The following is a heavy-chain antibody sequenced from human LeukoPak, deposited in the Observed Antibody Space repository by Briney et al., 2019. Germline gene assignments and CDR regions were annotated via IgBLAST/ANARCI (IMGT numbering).Heavy chain of an antibody. CDR3: SRDVSTVPGSSAFDM. V-gene: IGHV3-72*01. J-gene: IGHJ3*02. D-gene: IGHD4-11*01. Sequence: GGSLRLSCAASGFTLSDHYIDWVRQAPGKGLEWVGRTRNKAKSYSTEYAASVKGRFIISRDDSKNSLYLQMSSLKAEDTAVYYCSRDVSTVPGSSAFDMWGQGTMVTVSS. CDR1: GFTLSDHY. CDR2: TRNKAKSYST.